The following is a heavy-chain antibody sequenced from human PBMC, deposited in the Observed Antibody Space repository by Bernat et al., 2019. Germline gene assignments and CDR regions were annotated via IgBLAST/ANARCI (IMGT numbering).Heavy chain of an antibody. V-gene: IGHV3-74*01. D-gene: IGHD3-3*01. CDR1: GFTFSSYW. CDR2: INSDGSST. J-gene: IGHJ6*03. Sequence: EVQLVESGGGLVQPGGSLRLSCAASGFTFSSYWIHWVRQVPGKGLVWVSGINSDGSSTTYADSVKGRFTISRDNAENTLYLQMNSLRAEDTAVYYCARGITIYGVVTSEYMDVWGKGTTVTVSS. CDR3: ARGITIYGVVTSEYMDV.